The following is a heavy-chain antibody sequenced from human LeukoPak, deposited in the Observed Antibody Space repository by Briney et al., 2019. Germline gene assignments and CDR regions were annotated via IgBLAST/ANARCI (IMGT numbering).Heavy chain of an antibody. J-gene: IGHJ4*02. CDR3: AGVRSGNYFDS. V-gene: IGHV3-66*01. D-gene: IGHD1-26*01. Sequence: GGSLRLSCAASGFTVSSTYMSWIRQAPGKGLEWVSVIYPGGPTYYADSVKGRFTISRDNSKNTLYLQMNSLRAEDTAVYFCAGVRSGNYFDSWGQGTLVTVSS. CDR2: IYPGGPT. CDR1: GFTVSSTY.